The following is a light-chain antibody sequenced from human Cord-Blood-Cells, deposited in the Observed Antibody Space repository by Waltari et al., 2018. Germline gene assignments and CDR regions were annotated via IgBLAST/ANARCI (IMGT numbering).Light chain of an antibody. CDR2: EVS. Sequence: QSALTQPPSASGSPGQSVTISCTGTSSDVGGYNYVSWYQQHPGKAPKLMIYEVSKRHSGVPERFSGSKSGNTASLTVSGLQADDEADYYCSSYAGSNNWVFGGGTKLPVL. J-gene: IGLJ3*02. CDR1: SSDVGGYNY. CDR3: SSYAGSNNWV. V-gene: IGLV2-8*01.